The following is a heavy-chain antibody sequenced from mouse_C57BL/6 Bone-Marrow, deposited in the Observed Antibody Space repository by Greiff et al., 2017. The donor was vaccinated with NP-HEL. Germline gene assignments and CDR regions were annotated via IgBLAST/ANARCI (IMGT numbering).Heavy chain of an antibody. V-gene: IGHV14-4*01. CDR3: TTGLLPMDY. Sequence: EVKLVESGAELVRPGASVKLSCTASGFHIKDDYMHWVKQRPEQGLEWIGWIDPENGDTEYASKFQGKATITADTSSNTAYLQLSSLTSEDTAVYYCTTGLLPMDYWGQGTSVTVSS. CDR2: IDPENGDT. D-gene: IGHD3-1*01. J-gene: IGHJ4*01. CDR1: GFHIKDDY.